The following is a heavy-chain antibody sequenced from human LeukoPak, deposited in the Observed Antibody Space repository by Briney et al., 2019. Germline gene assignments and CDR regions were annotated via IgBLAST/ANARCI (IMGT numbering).Heavy chain of an antibody. CDR3: AKDTTTVTTLVDY. CDR2: ISGSGGST. D-gene: IGHD4-17*01. Sequence: VSAISGSGGSTYYADSVKGRFTISRDNSKNTLYLQMNSLRAEDTAVYYCAKDTTTVTTLVDYWGQGTLVTVSS. V-gene: IGHV3-23*01. J-gene: IGHJ4*02.